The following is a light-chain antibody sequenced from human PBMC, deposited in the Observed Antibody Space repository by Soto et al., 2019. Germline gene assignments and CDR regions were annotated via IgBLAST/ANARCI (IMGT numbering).Light chain of an antibody. CDR3: SSYTSSSTLEVV. CDR1: SSDVGGYNY. Sequence: QSALTQPASVSGSPGQSITISCPGTSSDVGGYNYVSWYQQHPGKAPKLMIYDVSNRPSGVSNRFSGSKSGNTASLTISGLQAEDEADYYCSSYTSSSTLEVVFGGGTKLPVL. CDR2: DVS. V-gene: IGLV2-14*01. J-gene: IGLJ2*01.